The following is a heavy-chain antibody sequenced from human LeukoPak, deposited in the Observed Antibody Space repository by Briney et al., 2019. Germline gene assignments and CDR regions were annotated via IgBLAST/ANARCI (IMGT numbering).Heavy chain of an antibody. Sequence: GGSLRLSCAASGFTFCSYAMSWVRQAPGKGLEWVSAISGIGGRTFYADSVKGRVTISRDNSKNTVYLQMTSLRVEDTAVYYCAKPYCSGGSCYSVWDYNFDYWGQGTLVTVSS. J-gene: IGHJ4*02. CDR2: ISGIGGRT. V-gene: IGHV3-23*01. CDR1: GFTFCSYA. D-gene: IGHD2-15*01. CDR3: AKPYCSGGSCYSVWDYNFDY.